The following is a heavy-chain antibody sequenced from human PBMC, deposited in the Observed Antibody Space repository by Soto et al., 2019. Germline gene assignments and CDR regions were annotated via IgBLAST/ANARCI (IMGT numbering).Heavy chain of an antibody. V-gene: IGHV3-21*01. CDR3: ASRIAAAGAYYYYYGMDV. CDR2: ISSSSSYI. Sequence: GGSLILSCAASGFTFSSYGMHWVRQAPGKGLEWVSSISSSSSYIYYADSVKGRFTISRDNAKNSLYLQMNSLRAEDTAVYYCASRIAAAGAYYYYYGMDVWGQGTTVTVS. J-gene: IGHJ6*02. D-gene: IGHD6-13*01. CDR1: GFTFSSYG.